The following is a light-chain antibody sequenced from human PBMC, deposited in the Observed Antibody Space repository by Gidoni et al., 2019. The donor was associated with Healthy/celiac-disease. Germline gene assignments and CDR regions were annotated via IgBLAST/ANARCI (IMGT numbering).Light chain of an antibody. CDR1: PSVSSSY. J-gene: IGKJ4*01. Sequence: EIVLTQSPGTLSLTPGARSTLPCRASPSVSSSYLAWYQQKPGQAPRLLIYGASSRATGIPDRFSGSGSGTDFTLTISRLEPEDFAVYYCQQYGSSPLTFGGGTKVEIK. CDR2: GAS. V-gene: IGKV3-20*01. CDR3: QQYGSSPLT.